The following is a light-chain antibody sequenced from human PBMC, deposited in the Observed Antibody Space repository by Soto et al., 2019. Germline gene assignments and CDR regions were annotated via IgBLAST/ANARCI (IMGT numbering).Light chain of an antibody. CDR2: ADH. CDR1: SSNIAAGHD. CDR3: QSYDSSLSAYV. V-gene: IGLV1-40*01. Sequence: QSVLTQPPSVSGAPGQRVTISCTGSSSNIAAGHDVHWYQQLPGKAPTLLIYADHNSPSGVPDRFSGSKSGTSASLAIAGRQAEDEADYYCQSYDSSLSAYVFASGTKLTVL. J-gene: IGLJ1*01.